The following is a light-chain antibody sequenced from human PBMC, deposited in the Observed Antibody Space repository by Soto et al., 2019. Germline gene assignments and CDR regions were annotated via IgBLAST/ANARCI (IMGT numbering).Light chain of an antibody. CDR3: SEYSASGSFVV. Sequence: QSALTQPPSAAGSPGQSVTISCTGPSSDVGGDNYVYWYQHHPDKAPKLIIYEVYKRPSGVPDSFPGSKSGNMPSLTVSGFHSAEEADYDCSEYSASGSFVVFCGGTKLTVI. V-gene: IGLV2-8*01. J-gene: IGLJ2*01. CDR2: EVY. CDR1: SSDVGGDNY.